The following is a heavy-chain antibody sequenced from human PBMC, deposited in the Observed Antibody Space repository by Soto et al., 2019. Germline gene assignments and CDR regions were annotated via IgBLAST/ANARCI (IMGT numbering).Heavy chain of an antibody. D-gene: IGHD6-19*01. CDR1: GFPFSSYW. Sequence: GGSMRLSCAASGFPFSSYWMSWVRQTPGKGLEWVANIKQDGSEKYYVDSVKGRFTISRDNAKNSLYLQMNSLRAEDTAVYYCARDSTFHSGWGSFFQHWGQGTLVTVSS. V-gene: IGHV3-7*05. CDR2: IKQDGSEK. CDR3: ARDSTFHSGWGSFFQH. J-gene: IGHJ1*01.